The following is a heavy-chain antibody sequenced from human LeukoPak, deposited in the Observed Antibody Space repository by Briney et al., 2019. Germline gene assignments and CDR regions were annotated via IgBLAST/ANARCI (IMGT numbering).Heavy chain of an antibody. CDR2: IIPIFGTA. CDR1: GYTFTNYA. CDR3: ARGGPDYGDYQYYFDY. D-gene: IGHD4-17*01. V-gene: IGHV1-69*13. J-gene: IGHJ4*02. Sequence: SVKVSCKASGYTFTNYAISWVRQAPGQGLEWMGGIIPIFGTANYAQKFQGRVTITADESTSTAYMELSSLRSEDTAVYYCARGGPDYGDYQYYFDYWGQGTLVTVSS.